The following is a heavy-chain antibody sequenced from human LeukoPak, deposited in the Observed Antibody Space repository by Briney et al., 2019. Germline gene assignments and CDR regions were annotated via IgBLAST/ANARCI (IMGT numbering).Heavy chain of an antibody. CDR2: LGARGDI. Sequence: GGSLRLSCVGSGFTFSDYAMNWVRKTPGKGLEWISSLGARGDIFYADSVQGRFTISRDNSNNAAHLQMNSLRPEDTAIYYCAKRGPGPVAGSYDFWGQGTLVTVSS. D-gene: IGHD6-19*01. V-gene: IGHV3-23*01. CDR3: AKRGPGPVAGSYDF. CDR1: GFTFSDYA. J-gene: IGHJ4*02.